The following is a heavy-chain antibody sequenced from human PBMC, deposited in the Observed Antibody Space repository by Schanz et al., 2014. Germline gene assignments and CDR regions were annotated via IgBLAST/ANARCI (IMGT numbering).Heavy chain of an antibody. CDR1: GYSFTEYF. Sequence: QVQLVQSGPAVKKPGASMKVSCLASGYSFTEYFLHWVRQDPGQGLEWMGWINPNSGETNYEQKFKGRVTLTSDPSLSTAFMELSGLTSDDTATYFCARARYTGYDCSGYWGQGTLLIVSS. CDR2: INPNSGET. V-gene: IGHV1-2*02. CDR3: ARARYTGYDCSGY. J-gene: IGHJ4*02. D-gene: IGHD5-12*01.